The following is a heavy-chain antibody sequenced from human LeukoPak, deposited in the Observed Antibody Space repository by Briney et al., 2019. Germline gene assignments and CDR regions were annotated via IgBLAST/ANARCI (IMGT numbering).Heavy chain of an antibody. J-gene: IGHJ4*02. V-gene: IGHV3-23*01. CDR3: AKRDSSDSYYFDY. CDR2: ISGGGGFA. CDR1: GFTFSSYG. Sequence: GGSLRLSCAASGFTFSSYGMSWVRQAPGKGLEWVSDISGGGGFAYYADSVKGRFTISRDNSKNTLYLQMNSLRAEDTAVYYCAKRDSSDSYYFDYWGQGTLVTVSS. D-gene: IGHD3-22*01.